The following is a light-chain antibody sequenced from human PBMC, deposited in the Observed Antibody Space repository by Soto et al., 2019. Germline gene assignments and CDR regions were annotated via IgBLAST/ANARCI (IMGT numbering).Light chain of an antibody. CDR1: SPDVGGYNY. Sequence: QSVLTQPASVSGSPGQSITISCTGTSPDVGGYNYVSWYQQHPGKAPKLIIYEVNNRPSGVSNRFSGSKSGNTASLTISGLQAEDEADYYCSSYTSGSTYVFGTGTKVTVL. V-gene: IGLV2-14*01. CDR3: SSYTSGSTYV. J-gene: IGLJ1*01. CDR2: EVN.